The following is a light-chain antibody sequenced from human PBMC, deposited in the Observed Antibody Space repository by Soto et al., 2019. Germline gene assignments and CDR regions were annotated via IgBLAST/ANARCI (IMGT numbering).Light chain of an antibody. J-gene: IGKJ1*01. CDR1: QGIRND. CDR3: LQHNSYPRT. Sequence: DIQMTPSPTSMSASVGDGVTSXXRASQGIRNDLGWDQQKPGKAPKRXIYVASSLQSGVPSRFSGSGSGTEFTLTISSLQPEDFATYYCLQHNSYPRTFGQGTKVDIK. CDR2: VAS. V-gene: IGKV1-17*01.